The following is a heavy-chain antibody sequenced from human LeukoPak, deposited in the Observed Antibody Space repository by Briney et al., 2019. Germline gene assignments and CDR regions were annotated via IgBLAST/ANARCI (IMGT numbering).Heavy chain of an antibody. D-gene: IGHD2-2*01. CDR2: IKQDGSEK. CDR3: ARVLNPYCSSTSCYTGRRHYFDY. Sequence: PGGSLRLSCAASGFTFSSYWMSWVRQAPGKGLEWVANIKQDGSEKYYVDSVKGRFTISRDNAKNSLYLQMNSLRAEDTAVYYCARVLNPYCSSTSCYTGRRHYFDYWGQGTLVTVSS. CDR1: GFTFSSYW. J-gene: IGHJ4*02. V-gene: IGHV3-7*01.